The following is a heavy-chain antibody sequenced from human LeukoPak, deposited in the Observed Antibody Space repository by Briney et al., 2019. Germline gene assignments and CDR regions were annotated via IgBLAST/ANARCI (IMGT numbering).Heavy chain of an antibody. CDR2: INPNSGGT. CDR1: GYTFTGYY. D-gene: IGHD4-17*01. V-gene: IGHV1-2*02. J-gene: IGHJ5*02. CDR3: ARGGSTVTTRYNWFDP. Sequence: ASVKVSCKASGYTFTGYYMHWVRQAPGQGLEWMGWINPNSGGTNYAQKFRGRVTMTRDTSISTAYMELSRLRSDDTAVYYCARGGSTVTTRYNWFDPWGQGTLVTVSS.